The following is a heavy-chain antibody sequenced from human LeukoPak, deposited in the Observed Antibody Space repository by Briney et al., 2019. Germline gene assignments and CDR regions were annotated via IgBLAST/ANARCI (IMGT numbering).Heavy chain of an antibody. D-gene: IGHD2-21*01. V-gene: IGHV3-11*01. Sequence: PGGSLRLSCAASGFTFSDYYMSWIRQAPGKGLEWVSYISSSGSTIYYADSVKGRFTISRDNAKNSLYLQMNSLRAEDTAVYYCASHPKKILWWVKGVFGIWGQGTMVTVSS. CDR1: GFTFSDYY. CDR2: ISSSGSTI. J-gene: IGHJ3*02. CDR3: ASHPKKILWWVKGVFGI.